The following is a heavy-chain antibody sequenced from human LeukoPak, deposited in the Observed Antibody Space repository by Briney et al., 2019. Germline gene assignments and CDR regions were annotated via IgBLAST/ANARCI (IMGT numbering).Heavy chain of an antibody. CDR1: GGSISGGSYY. V-gene: IGHV4-61*02. Sequence: SATLSLTCTVSGGSISGGSYYWSWIRQPAGRGREYIGRVYSSGTTTYNPSLKSRVTISRDTSKNQLFLKLRSVTAADTAVYYCARAHGYYYYMDVWGKGTTLTVSS. CDR3: ARAHGYYYYMDV. J-gene: IGHJ6*03. CDR2: VYSSGTT.